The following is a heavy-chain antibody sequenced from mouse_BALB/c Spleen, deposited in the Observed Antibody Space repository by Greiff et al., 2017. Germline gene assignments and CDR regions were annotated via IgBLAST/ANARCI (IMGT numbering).Heavy chain of an antibody. CDR3: ARQGYGNAWFAY. D-gene: IGHD2-10*02. Sequence: EVQVVESGGGLVQPGGSLRLSCAPSGFTFTDYYMSWVRQPPGKALEWLGFIRNKANGYTTEYSASVKGRFTISRDNSQSILYLQMNTLRAEDSATYYCARQGYGNAWFAYWGQGTLVTVSA. CDR1: GFTFTDYY. CDR2: IRNKANGYTT. J-gene: IGHJ3*01. V-gene: IGHV7-3*02.